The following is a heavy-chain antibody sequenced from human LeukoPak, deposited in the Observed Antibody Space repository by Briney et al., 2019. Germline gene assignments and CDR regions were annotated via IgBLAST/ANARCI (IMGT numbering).Heavy chain of an antibody. V-gene: IGHV3-9*01. D-gene: IGHD6-13*01. Sequence: GGSLRLSCAASGFTFDDYAMHWVRHAPGKGLEWVSGISWNSGSIGYADSVKGRFTISRDSAKNSLYLQMNSLRAEDTALYYCAEGGGSSWFSPIFDYWGQGTLVTVSS. CDR1: GFTFDDYA. CDR3: AEGGGSSWFSPIFDY. J-gene: IGHJ4*02. CDR2: ISWNSGSI.